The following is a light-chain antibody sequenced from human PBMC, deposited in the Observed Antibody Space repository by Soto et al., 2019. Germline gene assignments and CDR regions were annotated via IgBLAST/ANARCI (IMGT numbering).Light chain of an antibody. V-gene: IGKV2-28*01. CDR3: HQYGRTSWT. CDR1: QSLLHRNGYNY. J-gene: IGKJ1*01. CDR2: GAS. Sequence: DIVLTQSPLSLPVTPGEPASISCRSSQSLLHRNGYNYLDWYLQKPGQSPQLLIYGASTRATGIPDRFSGSGSGSDFTLTISRLEPEDFAVYYCHQYGRTSWTFGQGTKV.